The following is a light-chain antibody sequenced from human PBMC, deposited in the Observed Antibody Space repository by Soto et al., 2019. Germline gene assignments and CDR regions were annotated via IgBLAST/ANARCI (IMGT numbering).Light chain of an antibody. V-gene: IGKV3-20*01. Sequence: EIVLTQSPGTLSLSPGERATLSCRASQSVSSSYLAWYQQKPGQAPRLLIYGASSRATGIPDRFSGSGSGTDFTLTISRLEPEDFAVYYCHQYGSSPFGGGTKVEI. CDR1: QSVSSSY. J-gene: IGKJ4*02. CDR3: HQYGSSP. CDR2: GAS.